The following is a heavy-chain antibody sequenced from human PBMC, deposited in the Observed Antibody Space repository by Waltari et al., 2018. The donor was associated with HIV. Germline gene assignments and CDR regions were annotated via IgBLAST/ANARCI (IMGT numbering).Heavy chain of an antibody. CDR2: IGYDSYSL. CDR3: AKDTKARSIYYHFGLDV. D-gene: IGHD3-10*01. J-gene: IGHJ3*01. CDR1: GFNFDQSA. Sequence: EVRLVESGGGKVQPGRSLTLSCAASGFNFDQSAMHWVRQVPGQGPAWIAGIGYDSYSLEYANSLMGRFTIPRDNAKKSLYLQMSSLRTEDTALYYCAKDTKARSIYYHFGLDVWGPGTMVFVSS. V-gene: IGHV3-9*01.